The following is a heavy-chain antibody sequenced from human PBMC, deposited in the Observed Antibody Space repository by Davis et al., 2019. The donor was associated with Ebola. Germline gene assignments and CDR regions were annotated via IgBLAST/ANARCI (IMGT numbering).Heavy chain of an antibody. V-gene: IGHV1-46*01. CDR2: INPSGGTT. J-gene: IGHJ4*02. CDR3: VRDLRGWGDFDY. CDR1: GYTLISYY. Sequence: ASVKVSCKASGYTLISYYAHWVRQARGQGLEWMGIINPSGGTTTYAQKFQGRVTMTRDTSTNTLYMELSSLTSGDTAVYYCVRDLRGWGDFDYWGQGTLVTVSS. D-gene: IGHD3-10*01.